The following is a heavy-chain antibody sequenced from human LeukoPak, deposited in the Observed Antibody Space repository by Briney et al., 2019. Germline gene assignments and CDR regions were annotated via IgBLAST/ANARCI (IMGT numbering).Heavy chain of an antibody. J-gene: IGHJ3*02. CDR3: ARGGSSWYPDAFDI. D-gene: IGHD6-13*01. CDR1: GFTFSSYS. CDR2: IISSSSYI. V-gene: IGHV3-21*01. Sequence: PGGSLRLSCTASGFTFSSYSMNWVRQAPGRGLEWVSSIISSSSYIYYADSVKGRFTISRDNAKNSLYLQMNSLRAEDTAVYYCARGGSSWYPDAFDIWGQGTMVTVSS.